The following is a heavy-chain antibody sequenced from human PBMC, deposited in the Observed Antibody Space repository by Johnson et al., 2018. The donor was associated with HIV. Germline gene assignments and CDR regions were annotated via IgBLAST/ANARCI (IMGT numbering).Heavy chain of an antibody. J-gene: IGHJ3*02. CDR2: ITGDGYRT. V-gene: IGHV3-74*02. CDR1: GFTFSNYW. CDR3: ARAQLLKDDAFDI. Sequence: EVQRVESGGGVVQPGGSLRLSCAAPGFTFSNYWMHWVRQAPGGGLVWVARITGDGYRTAYADSVRGRFTISRDIAKNTLDLQMNGLRDEDTCVYSCARAQLLKDDAFDIWGRGTMVTVSA. D-gene: IGHD3-10*01.